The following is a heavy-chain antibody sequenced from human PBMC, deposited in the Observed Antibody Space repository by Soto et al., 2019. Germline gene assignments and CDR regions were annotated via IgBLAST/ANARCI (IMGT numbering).Heavy chain of an antibody. J-gene: IGHJ6*02. CDR1: GFTFSSYA. CDR3: ARAYDILTGYAYYYYYGMDV. V-gene: IGHV3-64*01. CDR2: ISSNGGST. D-gene: IGHD3-9*01. Sequence: GGSLRLSCAASGFTFSSYAMHWVRQAPGKGLEYVSAISSNGGSTYYANSVKGRFTISRDNSKNTLYLQMGSLRAEDMAVYYCARAYDILTGYAYYYYYGMDVWGQGTTVTVSS.